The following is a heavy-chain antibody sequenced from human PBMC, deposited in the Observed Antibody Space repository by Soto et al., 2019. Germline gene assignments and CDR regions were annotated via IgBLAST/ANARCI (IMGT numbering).Heavy chain of an antibody. CDR3: AREEVGSSPGKYYYGMDV. CDR2: ISSSSSTI. CDR1: GFTFSSYS. D-gene: IGHD6-6*01. Sequence: AGGSLRLSCAASGFTFSSYSMNWVRQAPGKGLEWVSYISSSSSTIYYADSVKGRFTISRDNAKNSLYLQMNSLRDEDTAVYYCAREEVGSSPGKYYYGMDVWGQGTTVTVSS. J-gene: IGHJ6*02. V-gene: IGHV3-48*02.